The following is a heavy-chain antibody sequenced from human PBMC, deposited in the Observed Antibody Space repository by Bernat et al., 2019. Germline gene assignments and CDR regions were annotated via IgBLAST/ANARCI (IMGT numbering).Heavy chain of an antibody. CDR1: GFTVNSNY. D-gene: IGHD4-23*01. J-gene: IGHJ4*02. CDR3: ARLITVGPWRFDS. CDR2: IYTGGTT. V-gene: IGHV3-53*02. Sequence: EVQLVETGGDLIQPGWSLILSCAASGFTVNSNYMTWVRQTPGKGLEWVSIIYTGGTTYYAESVKGRFTNSRDNSKNTLYLQMNSLRAEDSAVYYCARLITVGPWRFDSWGQGTLVTVSS.